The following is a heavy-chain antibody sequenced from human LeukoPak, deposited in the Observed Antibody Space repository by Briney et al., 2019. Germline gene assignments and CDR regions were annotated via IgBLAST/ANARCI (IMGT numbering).Heavy chain of an antibody. D-gene: IGHD1-26*01. V-gene: IGHV4-39*07. CDR1: GGSISSSSYY. CDR2: IYYSGST. J-gene: IGHJ4*02. CDR3: ARGEFGYTGSYFLYFDY. Sequence: SETLSLTCTVSGGSISSSSYYWGWIRQPPGKGLEWIGSIYYSGSTYYNPSLKSRVTISVDTSKNQFSLKLSSVTAADTAVYYCARGEFGYTGSYFLYFDYWGQGTLVTVSS.